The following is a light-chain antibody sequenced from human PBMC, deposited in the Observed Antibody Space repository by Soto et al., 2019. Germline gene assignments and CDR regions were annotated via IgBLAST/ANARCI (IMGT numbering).Light chain of an antibody. CDR2: WAS. CDR1: QSVLHSSNNKNY. CDR3: QQYYTTPLT. J-gene: IGKJ4*01. Sequence: DIVMTQSPDSLAVSLGERATINCKSSQSVLHSSNNKNYLAWYQKKSGQPPKVLFHWASTRESGVPDRFSAGGSGTDFALTISSLQAEDVAVYYCQQYYTTPLTFGGGTKVEIK. V-gene: IGKV4-1*01.